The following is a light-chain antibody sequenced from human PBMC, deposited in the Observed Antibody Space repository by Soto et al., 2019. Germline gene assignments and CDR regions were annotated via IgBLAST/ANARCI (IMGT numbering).Light chain of an antibody. CDR1: SSDVGSYNL. Sequence: QSALTQPASVSGSPGQSITISCTGTSSDVGSYNLVSWYQQHTGKAPKLMIYEVSKRPSGVSNRFSGSKSGNTASLTISGLQTEDEADYYCCSYAGSSTYVIFGGGTKLTGL. V-gene: IGLV2-23*02. CDR3: CSYAGSSTYVI. J-gene: IGLJ2*01. CDR2: EVS.